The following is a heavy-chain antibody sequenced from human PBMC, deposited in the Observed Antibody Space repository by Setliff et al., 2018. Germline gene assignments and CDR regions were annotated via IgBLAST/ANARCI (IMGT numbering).Heavy chain of an antibody. V-gene: IGHV4-30-4*01. CDR2: ISHGVST. J-gene: IGHJ4*02. CDR1: GGYINNGDYY. CDR3: ARTHCTTTSCFYFHY. D-gene: IGHD2-2*01. Sequence: SETLSLTCSVSGGYINNGDYYWSWIRQPPGKGLEYIGHISHGVSTSYSPSLKSRLSISADTSKNQFSLKLTSVTAADTAVYYCARTHCTTTSCFYFHYWGQGTVVTVSS.